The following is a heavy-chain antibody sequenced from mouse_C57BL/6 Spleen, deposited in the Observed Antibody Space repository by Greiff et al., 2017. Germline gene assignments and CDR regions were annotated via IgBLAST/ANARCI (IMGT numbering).Heavy chain of an antibody. D-gene: IGHD1-1*01. Sequence: VQLQQPGAELVRPGSSVKLSCKASGYTFTSYWMDWVKQRPGQGLEWIGNIYPSDSETHYNQKFKDKATLTVDKSSSTAYMQLSSLTSEDSAVYYCARPTITTVVPFAYWGQGTLVTVSA. J-gene: IGHJ3*01. CDR3: ARPTITTVVPFAY. CDR2: IYPSDSET. V-gene: IGHV1-61*01. CDR1: GYTFTSYW.